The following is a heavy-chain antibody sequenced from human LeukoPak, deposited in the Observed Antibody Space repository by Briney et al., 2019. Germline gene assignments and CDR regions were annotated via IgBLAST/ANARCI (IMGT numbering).Heavy chain of an antibody. J-gene: IGHJ3*02. Sequence: PGGSLRLSCAASGFTFSSYWMHWVRQAPGKGLVWVSRINSDGSSTSYADSVKGRFTISRDNAKNTLYLQMNSLRAEDTAVYYCARDRRGYSGSYYFDYDAFDIWGQGTMVTVSS. CDR3: ARDRRGYSGSYYFDYDAFDI. V-gene: IGHV3-74*01. CDR2: INSDGSST. D-gene: IGHD1-26*01. CDR1: GFTFSSYW.